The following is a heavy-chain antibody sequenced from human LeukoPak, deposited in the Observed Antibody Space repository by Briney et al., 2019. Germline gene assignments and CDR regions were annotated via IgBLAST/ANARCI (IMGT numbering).Heavy chain of an antibody. CDR2: VYYSGST. D-gene: IGHD4-17*01. CDR1: GGSISSYY. J-gene: IGHJ5*02. V-gene: IGHV4-59*12. CDR3: AGAPTVTDWFDP. Sequence: SETLSLTCTVSGGSISSYYWSWIRQPPGRGLEWIGYVYYSGSTNYSPSLKSRVTISVDTSKNQFSLRLSSVTTADTAVYYCAGAPTVTDWFDPWGQGTLVTVSS.